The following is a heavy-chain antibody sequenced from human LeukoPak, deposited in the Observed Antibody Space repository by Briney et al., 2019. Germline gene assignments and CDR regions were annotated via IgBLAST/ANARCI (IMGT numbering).Heavy chain of an antibody. CDR3: ARLAYSMVRGVYYFDY. D-gene: IGHD3-10*01. Sequence: GGFLRLSCAASGFTFSDYYMSWIRQAPGKGLEWVSYISSSSSYTNYADSVKGRFTISRDNAKNSLYLQMNSLRAEDTAVYYCARLAYSMVRGVYYFDYWGQGTLVTVSS. V-gene: IGHV3-11*06. CDR1: GFTFSDYY. CDR2: ISSSSSYT. J-gene: IGHJ4*02.